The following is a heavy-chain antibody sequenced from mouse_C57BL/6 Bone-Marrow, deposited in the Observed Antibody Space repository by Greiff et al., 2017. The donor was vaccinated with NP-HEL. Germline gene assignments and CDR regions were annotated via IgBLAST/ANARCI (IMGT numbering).Heavy chain of an antibody. CDR2: ISSGSSTI. CDR1: GFTFSDYG. J-gene: IGHJ1*03. Sequence: EVKLMESGGGLVKPGGSLKLSCAASGFTFSDYGMHWVRQAPEKGLEWVAYISSGSSTIYYADTVKGRFTISRDNAKNTLFLQMTSLRSEDTAMYYCARGYYRNWYFDVWGTGTTVTVSS. V-gene: IGHV5-17*01. CDR3: ARGYYRNWYFDV. D-gene: IGHD2-14*01.